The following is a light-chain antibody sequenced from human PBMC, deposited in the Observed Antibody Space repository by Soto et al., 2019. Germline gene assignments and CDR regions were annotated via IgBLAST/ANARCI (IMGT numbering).Light chain of an antibody. CDR2: AAS. V-gene: IGKV1-5*01. CDR1: QTISSW. CDR3: QQTYTTRVYT. J-gene: IGKJ2*01. Sequence: DIQMTQSPSTLSGSVGDRVTITCRASQTISSWLAWYQQKPGKAPKLLIYAASTLATGAPSRFSATGVGTDFTLTISSLQLEDFATYYCQQTYTTRVYTFGQGTRLEFK.